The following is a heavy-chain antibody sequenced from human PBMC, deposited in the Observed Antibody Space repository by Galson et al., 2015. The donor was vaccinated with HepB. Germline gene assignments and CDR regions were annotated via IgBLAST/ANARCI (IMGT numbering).Heavy chain of an antibody. CDR3: ARARFVGGDQVGPQGY. V-gene: IGHV7-4-1*02. Sequence: SVKVSCKASGYTFTSYAMNWVRQAPGQGLEWMGWINTNTGNPTYAQGFTGRFVFPLDTSVSTAYLQISSLKAEDTAVYYCARARFVGGDQVGPQGYWGQGTLVTVSS. CDR1: GYTFTSYA. J-gene: IGHJ4*02. CDR2: INTNTGNP. D-gene: IGHD2-21*01.